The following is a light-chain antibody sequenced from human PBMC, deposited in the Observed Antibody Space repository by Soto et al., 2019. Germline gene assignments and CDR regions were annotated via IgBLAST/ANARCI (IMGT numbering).Light chain of an antibody. CDR2: SNN. CDR1: SSNIGSNT. V-gene: IGLV1-44*01. CDR3: AAWDDSLNGWV. J-gene: IGLJ3*02. Sequence: QSVLTQPPSASGTPGQRVTISCSGSSSNIGSNTVNWYQQLPGTASKLLIYSNNQRPSGVPDRFSGAKSGTSASLAISGLQSEHEADYYCAAWDDSLNGWVFGGGTKLTVL.